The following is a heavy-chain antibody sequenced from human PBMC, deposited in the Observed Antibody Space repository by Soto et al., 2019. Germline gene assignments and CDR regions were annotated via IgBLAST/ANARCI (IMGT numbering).Heavy chain of an antibody. V-gene: IGHV3-21*01. Sequence: EVQLVESGGGLVKPGGSLRLSCAASGFTFSSYSINWVRQAPGKGLEWVSSISSSSSYIYYADSVKGRFTISRDNAKNSLYLQMNSLRAEDTAVYYCAKEAEELSTRSFDYWGQGTLVTVSS. CDR3: AKEAEELSTRSFDY. CDR1: GFTFSSYS. D-gene: IGHD3-16*02. J-gene: IGHJ4*02. CDR2: ISSSSSYI.